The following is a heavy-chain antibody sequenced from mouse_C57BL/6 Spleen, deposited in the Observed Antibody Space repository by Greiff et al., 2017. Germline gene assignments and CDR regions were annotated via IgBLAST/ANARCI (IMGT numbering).Heavy chain of an antibody. CDR3: ARSDGYYAAFAY. J-gene: IGHJ3*01. CDR2: INPNNGGT. D-gene: IGHD2-3*01. CDR1: GYTFTDYN. Sequence: EVQRVESGPELVKPGASVKIPCKASGYTFTDYNMDWVKQSHGKSLEWIGDINPNNGGTIYNQKFKGKATLTVDKSSSTAYMELRSLTSEDTAVYYCARSDGYYAAFAYWGQGTLVTVSA. V-gene: IGHV1-18*01.